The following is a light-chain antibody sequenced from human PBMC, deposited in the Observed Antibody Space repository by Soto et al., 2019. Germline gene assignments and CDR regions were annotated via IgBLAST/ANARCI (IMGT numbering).Light chain of an antibody. J-gene: IGLJ2*01. Sequence: QSVLTQPPSASGTPGQRVTISCSGSTSNIGSNYVYWYQQLPGTAPKLLIYNNNQRPSGVPDRFSASKSGTSASLAISGLRSEDEADYHCSAWDDGLSVVGFGGGTKLTVL. CDR2: NNN. CDR3: SAWDDGLSVVG. V-gene: IGLV1-47*02. CDR1: TSNIGSNY.